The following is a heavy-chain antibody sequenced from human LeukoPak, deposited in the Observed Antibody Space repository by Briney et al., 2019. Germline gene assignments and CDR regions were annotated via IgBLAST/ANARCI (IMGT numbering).Heavy chain of an antibody. CDR1: GFTFSSYW. D-gene: IGHD5-18*01. CDR2: ISYDGRSK. CDR3: AKDRGYSHGFDY. V-gene: IGHV3-30*18. Sequence: PGGSLRLSCAASGFTFSSYWMHWVRQAPGKGLEWVAGISYDGRSKEYVDSVKGRFTISRDNSKNTLYLQMNSLKAEDTAVYYCAKDRGYSHGFDYWGQGTLVTVSS. J-gene: IGHJ4*02.